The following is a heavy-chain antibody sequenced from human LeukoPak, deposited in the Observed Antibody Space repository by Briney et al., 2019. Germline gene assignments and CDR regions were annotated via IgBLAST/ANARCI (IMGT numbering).Heavy chain of an antibody. D-gene: IGHD4-17*01. V-gene: IGHV3-7*01. CDR1: EFAFSSYW. CDR2: IKQDGGQI. Sequence: GGSLRLSCAASEFAFSSYWLSWVRQAPGKGLEWVANIKQDGGQIYYLESVKGRFTVSRDNAKKSLYLQMNSLRAEDTAVYYCARLGARQMLEYWGQGILVTVSS. CDR3: ARLGARQMLEY. J-gene: IGHJ4*02.